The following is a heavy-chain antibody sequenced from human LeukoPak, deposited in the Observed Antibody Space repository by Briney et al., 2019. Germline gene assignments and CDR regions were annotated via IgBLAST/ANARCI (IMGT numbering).Heavy chain of an antibody. J-gene: IGHJ4*02. CDR3: AREYHGGYVDY. CDR2: ISSNGGST. CDR1: GFTFSSFS. D-gene: IGHD3-10*01. Sequence: LAGGSLRLSCAASGFTFSSFSMHWVRQAPGKGLESVSAISSNGGSTYYANSVKGRFTISRDNSKNTLYLQMGSLRAEDMAVYYCAREYHGGYVDYWGQGTLVTVSS. V-gene: IGHV3-64*01.